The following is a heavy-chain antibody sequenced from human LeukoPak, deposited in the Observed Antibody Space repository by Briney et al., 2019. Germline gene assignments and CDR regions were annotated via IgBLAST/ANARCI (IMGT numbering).Heavy chain of an antibody. CDR2: MNPNSGNT. D-gene: IGHD3-10*01. CDR3: ARNPRITMVRGVENWFDP. Sequence: SVKVSCKASAYTFTSYDINWVRQATGQGLEWMGWMNPNSGNTGYAQKFQGRVTMTRNTSISTAYMELSSLRSEDTAVYYCARNPRITMVRGVENWFDPWGQGTLVTVSS. V-gene: IGHV1-8*01. J-gene: IGHJ5*02. CDR1: AYTFTSYD.